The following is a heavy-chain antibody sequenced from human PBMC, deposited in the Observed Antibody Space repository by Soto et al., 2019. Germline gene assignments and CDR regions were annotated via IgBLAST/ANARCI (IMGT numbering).Heavy chain of an antibody. CDR2: INAGNGNT. D-gene: IGHD6-13*01. CDR1: GYTFNNHA. Sequence: QVQLVQSGAEVKKPGASVKVSCKASGYTFNNHAIHWVRQAPGQRLEWMGWINAGNGNTKYSQKFQGRVTITWDTSASTAYMELSSLRSEDTAVYYCARGYQPLDVWGQGTTVTVSS. CDR3: ARGYQPLDV. J-gene: IGHJ6*02. V-gene: IGHV1-3*01.